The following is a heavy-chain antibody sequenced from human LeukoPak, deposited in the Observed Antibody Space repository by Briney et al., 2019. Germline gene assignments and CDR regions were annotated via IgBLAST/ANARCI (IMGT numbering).Heavy chain of an antibody. D-gene: IGHD3-3*01. Sequence: QPGGSLRLSCAASGFTFSSYGMHWVRQAPGKGLEWVAVIWYDGSNKYYADSVKGRFTISRDNSKNTLDLQMNSLRAEDTAVYYRARDRSYDFWSGYSTPDYWGQGTLVTVSS. CDR1: GFTFSSYG. CDR2: IWYDGSNK. J-gene: IGHJ4*02. CDR3: ARDRSYDFWSGYSTPDY. V-gene: IGHV3-33*01.